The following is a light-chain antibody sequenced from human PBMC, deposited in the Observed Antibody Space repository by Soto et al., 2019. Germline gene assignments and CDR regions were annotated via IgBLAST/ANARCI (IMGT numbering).Light chain of an antibody. CDR2: DAS. V-gene: IGKV1-5*01. CDR3: QQYNSYSA. J-gene: IGKJ1*01. Sequence: DIQMTQSPSSLSASVGDRVTITCRASQTISIYLHWYQQKPGKAPKLLIYDASSLESGVPSRFSGSGSGTEFTLTISSLQPDDFATYYCQQYNSYSAFGQGTKVDIK. CDR1: QTISIY.